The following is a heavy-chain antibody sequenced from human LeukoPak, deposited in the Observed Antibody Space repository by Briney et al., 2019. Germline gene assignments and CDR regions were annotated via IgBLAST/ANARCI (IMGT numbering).Heavy chain of an antibody. CDR1: GYTFTYFY. Sequence: ASVKVSCKASGYTFTYFYIHWMRQAPGQGLEWMGWINPDSGDTSYAQKFQGRVTMTRDTSISTVYVELSRLRSDDTAVYYCARSDSYTWFDPWGQGTLVTVSS. V-gene: IGHV1-2*02. J-gene: IGHJ5*02. CDR3: ARSDSYTWFDP. D-gene: IGHD2-15*01. CDR2: INPDSGDT.